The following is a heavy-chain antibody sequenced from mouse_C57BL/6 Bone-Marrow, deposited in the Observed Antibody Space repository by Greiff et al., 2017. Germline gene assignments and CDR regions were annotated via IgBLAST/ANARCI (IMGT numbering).Heavy chain of an antibody. V-gene: IGHV1-61*01. CDR1: GYTFTSYW. D-gene: IGHD1-1*01. Sequence: QVQLQQPGAELVRPGSSVKLSCKASGYTFTSYWMDWVKQRPGQGLEWIGNIYPSDSETHYNQKFKDKATLTVDKSSSTAYMQLSSLTSEDSAVYYCARLGYYCSPWYFDVWGTGTTVTVSS. J-gene: IGHJ1*03. CDR2: IYPSDSET. CDR3: ARLGYYCSPWYFDV.